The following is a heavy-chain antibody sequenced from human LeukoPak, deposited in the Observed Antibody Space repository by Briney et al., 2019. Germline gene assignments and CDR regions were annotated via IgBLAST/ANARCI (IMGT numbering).Heavy chain of an antibody. J-gene: IGHJ4*02. D-gene: IGHD2-21*02. CDR3: ARGGFYCGGDCYVDY. V-gene: IGHV4-34*01. CDR2: INHSGST. Sequence: PSETLSLTCAVYGGSFSPYYWSWIRQPPGGGLEWIGEINHSGSTNYNPSLKSRVTISVDTSKNQFSLRLSSVTAADTAVYYCARGGFYCGGDCYVDYWGQGTLVTVSS. CDR1: GGSFSPYY.